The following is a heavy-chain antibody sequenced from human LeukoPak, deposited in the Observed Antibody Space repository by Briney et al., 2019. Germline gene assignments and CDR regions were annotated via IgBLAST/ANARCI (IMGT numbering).Heavy chain of an antibody. CDR3: ARNRYYYGSGNYGVPNWFDP. CDR1: GGSISSNSYY. D-gene: IGHD3-10*01. Sequence: SETLSLTCTVSGGSISSNSYYWGWIRQSPGKGLEWIGTIYHSGSTYYSPSLKSRVTISVDTSKNQFSLKLSSVTAADTAMYYCARNRYYYGSGNYGVPNWFDPWGQGTLVTVSS. V-gene: IGHV4-39*01. J-gene: IGHJ5*02. CDR2: IYHSGST.